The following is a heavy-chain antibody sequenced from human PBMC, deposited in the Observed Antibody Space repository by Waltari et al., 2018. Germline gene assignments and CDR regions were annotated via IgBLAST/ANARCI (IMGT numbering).Heavy chain of an antibody. CDR3: ARENFWSGYGPKQPYYYYGMDV. J-gene: IGHJ6*02. D-gene: IGHD3-3*01. CDR1: GFTFSSYS. Sequence: EVQLVESGGGLVKPGGSLRLSCAASGFTFSSYSMNWVRQAPGKGLEWVSSISSSSSYIYYADSVKGRFTISRDNAKNSLYLQMNSLRAEDTAVYYCARENFWSGYGPKQPYYYYGMDVWGQGTTVTVSS. V-gene: IGHV3-21*01. CDR2: ISSSSSYI.